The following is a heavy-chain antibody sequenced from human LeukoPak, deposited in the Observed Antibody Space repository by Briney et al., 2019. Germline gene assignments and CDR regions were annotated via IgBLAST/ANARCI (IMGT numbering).Heavy chain of an antibody. V-gene: IGHV1-46*01. D-gene: IGHD3-3*01. Sequence: ASVKVSCKASGYTFISYYMHWVRQAPGQGLEWMGILNPSGGSTTYAQKFQGRVTMTRDTSTSTVYMELSSLRSEDTAVYYCAKGGDHDFWSGYSYYFDYWGQGTLVPVSS. CDR1: GYTFISYY. CDR2: LNPSGGST. J-gene: IGHJ4*02. CDR3: AKGGDHDFWSGYSYYFDY.